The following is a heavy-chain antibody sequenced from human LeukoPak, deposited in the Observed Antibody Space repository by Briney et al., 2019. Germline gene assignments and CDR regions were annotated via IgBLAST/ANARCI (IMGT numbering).Heavy chain of an antibody. D-gene: IGHD3-22*01. CDR1: GDSVSTNSGS. V-gene: IGHV6-1*01. Sequence: SQTLSLTCAISGDSVSTNSGSWTWIRQSPSRGLEWLGRTYYRSKWYTHYAESVKGRIIINADTSQNQFSLQLNSVTPEDTAVYYCARGGYFDRSGYPNYYSYYYMDAWGKGTTVTVSS. CDR2: TYYRSKWYT. CDR3: ARGGYFDRSGYPNYYSYYYMDA. J-gene: IGHJ6*03.